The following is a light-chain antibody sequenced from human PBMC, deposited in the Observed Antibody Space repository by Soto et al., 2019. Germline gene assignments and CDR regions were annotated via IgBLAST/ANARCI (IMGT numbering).Light chain of an antibody. V-gene: IGKV2-30*01. CDR1: QSLVYRDGNTY. CDR3: MQGTHWRPYS. J-gene: IGKJ2*03. Sequence: VVLTQSPLSLPVTLGQPASISCRSSQSLVYRDGNTYLNWFQQRPGQSPRRLIYKVSDRDSGVPDRFSGSGAGTDFALKISRVEAEDVGVYYCMQGTHWRPYSFGQGTKLEIK. CDR2: KVS.